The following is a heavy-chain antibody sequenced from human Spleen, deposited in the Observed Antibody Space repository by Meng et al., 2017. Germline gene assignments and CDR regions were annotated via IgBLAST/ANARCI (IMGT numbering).Heavy chain of an antibody. Sequence: GESLKISCAASGFTFSSFAMNWVRQAPGKGLECISSISPRSDYIYYADSVKGRFTISRDDAKNSLYLQMSSLRVEDTAVYFCARGEFRLNSNWGQGTLVTVSS. CDR3: ARGEFRLNSN. V-gene: IGHV3-21*01. CDR2: ISPRSDYI. CDR1: GFTFSSFA. J-gene: IGHJ4*02. D-gene: IGHD3-10*01.